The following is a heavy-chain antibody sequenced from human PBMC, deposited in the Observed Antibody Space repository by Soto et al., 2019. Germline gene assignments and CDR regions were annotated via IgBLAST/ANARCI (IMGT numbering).Heavy chain of an antibody. Sequence: ASVKVSCKASGYTFTDYYMHWVRQAPGQGLEWMGWINPNSGGTNYAEKFQGRVTMTRDTSISTAYMELSRLRSDDTAVYYCARTLELRGSYYYYYDMDVWGQGTTVTVSS. D-gene: IGHD1-7*01. CDR2: INPNSGGT. V-gene: IGHV1-2*02. CDR1: GYTFTDYY. J-gene: IGHJ6*02. CDR3: ARTLELRGSYYYYYDMDV.